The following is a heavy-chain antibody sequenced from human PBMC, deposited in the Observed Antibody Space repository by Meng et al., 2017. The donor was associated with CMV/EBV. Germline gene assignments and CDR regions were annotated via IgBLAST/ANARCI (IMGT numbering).Heavy chain of an antibody. CDR1: GLTFSSYA. CDR3: ARAGRIAAAGAYYYYGMDV. CDR2: ISYDGSNK. D-gene: IGHD6-13*01. V-gene: IGHV3-30*04. Sequence: GESLKISCAASGLTFSSYAMYWVRQAPGKGLEWVAVISYDGSNKYYADSVKGRFTISRDNSKNTLYLQMNSLRAEDTAVYYCARAGRIAAAGAYYYYGMDVWGQGTTVTVSS. J-gene: IGHJ6*02.